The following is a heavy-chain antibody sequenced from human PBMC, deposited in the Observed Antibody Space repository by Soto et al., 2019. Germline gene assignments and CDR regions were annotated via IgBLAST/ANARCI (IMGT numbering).Heavy chain of an antibody. D-gene: IGHD1-26*01. V-gene: IGHV3-48*03. J-gene: IGHJ4*02. Sequence: DVRLVESGGGFIQPGGSLRLSCAASGFSFEEYETNWVRQAPGQGLEWVSYINQYGKITYYADSVKGRFTVSRDDAKNSLFLQMDSLRAEDTALYYCARAAWSDEGWDHWGQGILVTVSS. CDR2: INQYGKIT. CDR1: GFSFEEYE. CDR3: ARAAWSDEGWDH.